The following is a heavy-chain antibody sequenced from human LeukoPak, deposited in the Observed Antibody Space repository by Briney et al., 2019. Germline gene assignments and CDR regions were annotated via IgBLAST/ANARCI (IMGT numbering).Heavy chain of an antibody. CDR3: AKAGFSSSSSDYYSYMDV. V-gene: IGHV3-33*06. D-gene: IGHD6-6*01. J-gene: IGHJ6*03. CDR1: GFTFSTYG. Sequence: GGSLRLSCAASGFTFSTYGMHWVRQAPGKGLEWVALIWYDGSNQYYAGSVKGRFTISRDNSRNPLYMQMNSLRAEDTALYFCAKAGFSSSSSDYYSYMDVWGKGATVTVSS. CDR2: IWYDGSNQ.